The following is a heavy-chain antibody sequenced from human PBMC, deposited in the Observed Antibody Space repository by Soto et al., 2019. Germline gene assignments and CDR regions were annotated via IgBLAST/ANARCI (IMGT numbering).Heavy chain of an antibody. CDR1: GFTVSSYY. CDR2: IYRGGDT. V-gene: IGHV3-53*04. J-gene: IGHJ2*01. D-gene: IGHD3-10*01. CDR3: ARDLRLVGFGEYDL. Sequence: EVQLVESGGGLVQPGGSLRLSCAASGFTVSSYYMSWVRQAPGKGLEWVSVIYRGGDTYYADSVKGRFTISRHNSKNTPYLQMNSLRAEDTAVDYCARDLRLVGFGEYDLWGRGTLVTVSA.